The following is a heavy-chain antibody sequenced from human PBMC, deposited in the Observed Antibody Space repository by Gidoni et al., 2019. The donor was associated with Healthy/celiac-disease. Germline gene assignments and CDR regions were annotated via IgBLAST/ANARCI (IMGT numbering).Heavy chain of an antibody. J-gene: IGHJ6*02. V-gene: IGHV3-53*02. CDR1: GFTVRSTH. Sequence: EVQMVETGGGLIQPGGSLRLSCAASGFTVRSTHMSWVRQAPGKGLEWVSVIYSGGSTYYADSVKGRFTISRDNSKNTLYLQMNSLRAEDTAVYYCARDKKVPAASYYYYGMDVWGQGTTVTVSS. CDR2: IYSGGST. D-gene: IGHD2-2*01. CDR3: ARDKKVPAASYYYYGMDV.